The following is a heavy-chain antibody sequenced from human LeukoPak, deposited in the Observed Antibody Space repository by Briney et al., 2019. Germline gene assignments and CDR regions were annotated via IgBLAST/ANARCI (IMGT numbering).Heavy chain of an antibody. CDR2: ISGSARGH. CDR3: ANHRSAFEF. J-gene: IGHJ4*02. V-gene: IGHV3-23*01. Sequence: GGSLRLSCAASGLTFSTFGMSWIRQSPGKGLEWVSAISGSARGHIPKYADSVKGRFTISRDNYKNTLYLQMNSLRVEDTAVYYCANHRSAFEFWGQGTLVTVSS. CDR1: GLTFSTFG. D-gene: IGHD3-10*01.